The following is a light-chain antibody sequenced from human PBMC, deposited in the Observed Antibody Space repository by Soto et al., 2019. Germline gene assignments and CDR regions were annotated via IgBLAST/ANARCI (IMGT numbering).Light chain of an antibody. CDR3: QQYYSYPPIT. Sequence: IHMTQSPSTLSASVGNRVTITCRASQSISSWLAWYQQKPRKAPKLLIYDASSLESGVPSRFSGSGSGTDFTLTISCLQSQDFATYYCQQYYSYPPITFGQGTRLEIK. CDR2: DAS. J-gene: IGKJ5*01. V-gene: IGKV1-5*01. CDR1: QSISSW.